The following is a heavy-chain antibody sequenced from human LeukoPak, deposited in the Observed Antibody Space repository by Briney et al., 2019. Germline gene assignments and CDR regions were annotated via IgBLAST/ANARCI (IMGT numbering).Heavy chain of an antibody. CDR3: AKDPPRHCSSTSCSRFDP. D-gene: IGHD2-2*01. CDR1: GFTFSSYA. Sequence: GGSLRLSCAASGFTFSSYAMSWVRQAPGKGLEWVSAISGSGGSTYYADSVEGRFTISRDNSKNTLYLQMNSLRAEDTAVYYCAKDPPRHCSSTSCSRFDPWGQGTLVTVSS. V-gene: IGHV3-23*01. CDR2: ISGSGGST. J-gene: IGHJ5*02.